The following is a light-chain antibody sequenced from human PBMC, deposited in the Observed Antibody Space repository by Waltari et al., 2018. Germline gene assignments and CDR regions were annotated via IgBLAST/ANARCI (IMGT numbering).Light chain of an antibody. CDR1: QGISSA. CDR3: QQFNSFPIT. V-gene: IGKV1-13*02. Sequence: AIQLTQSPSSLSASVGDRVTITCRVSQGISSALAWYQQKSGKAPKVLIYDASSLESGVPARFRGSGSGTYFTLTIRSLQPEDFATYYCQQFNSFPITFGLGTRLDIK. J-gene: IGKJ5*01. CDR2: DAS.